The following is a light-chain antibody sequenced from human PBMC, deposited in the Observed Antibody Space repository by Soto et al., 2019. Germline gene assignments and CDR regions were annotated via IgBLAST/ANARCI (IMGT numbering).Light chain of an antibody. CDR3: QQFNSYPPYT. CDR1: QGISSS. V-gene: IGKV1-13*02. Sequence: AIQLTQSPSSLSASVGDRVTITGRASQGISSSLAWYQQKPGKAPKLLIYDASSLESGVPSRFSGSGSGTDFTLTISSLQPEDFATYYCQQFNSYPPYTFGQGTKLEIK. J-gene: IGKJ2*01. CDR2: DAS.